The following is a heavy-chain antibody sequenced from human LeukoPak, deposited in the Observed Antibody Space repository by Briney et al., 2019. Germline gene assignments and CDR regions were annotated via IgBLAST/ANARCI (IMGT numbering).Heavy chain of an antibody. CDR2: ISAYNGNT. CDR1: GYTFTSYG. D-gene: IGHD1-26*01. Sequence: ASVKVSCKASGYTFTSYGIGWVRQAPGQGLERMGWISAYNGNTNYAQKLQGRVTMTTDTSTSTAYMELRSLRSDDTAVYYCARVHPSLVGATLGYWGQGTLVTVSS. J-gene: IGHJ4*02. CDR3: ARVHPSLVGATLGY. V-gene: IGHV1-18*01.